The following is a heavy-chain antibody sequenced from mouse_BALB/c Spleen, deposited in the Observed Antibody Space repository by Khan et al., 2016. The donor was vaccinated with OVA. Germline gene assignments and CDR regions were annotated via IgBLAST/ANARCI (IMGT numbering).Heavy chain of an antibody. Sequence: QLVESGGDVVKPGGSLKLSCAASGFTFSTYGMSWVRQTPDKRLEWVATVSTGGHYTYYPDTVKGRFTISRDNAKDTLYLQMSSLKSEDTAMFYCARLAYFYDSEGFAYWGQGTLVTVSA. J-gene: IGHJ3*01. CDR2: VSTGGHYT. V-gene: IGHV5-6*01. D-gene: IGHD1-1*01. CDR1: GFTFSTYG. CDR3: ARLAYFYDSEGFAY.